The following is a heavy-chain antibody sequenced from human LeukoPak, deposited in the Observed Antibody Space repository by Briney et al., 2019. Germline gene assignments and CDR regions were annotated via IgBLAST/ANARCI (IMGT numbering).Heavy chain of an antibody. V-gene: IGHV4-34*01. J-gene: IGHJ3*02. D-gene: IGHD2-2*01. CDR3: ARPMNPYYQRDAFDI. CDR1: GGSFSGYY. CDR2: INHSGST. Sequence: PSETLSLTCAVYGGSFSGYYWSWIRQPPGKGLEWIGEINHSGSTNYNPSLKSRVTISVDTSKNQFSLKLSSVIAADTAVYYCARPMNPYYQRDAFDIWGQGTMVTVSS.